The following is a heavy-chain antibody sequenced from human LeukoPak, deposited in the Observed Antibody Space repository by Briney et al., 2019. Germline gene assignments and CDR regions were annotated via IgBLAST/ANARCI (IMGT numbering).Heavy chain of an antibody. D-gene: IGHD4/OR15-4a*01. J-gene: IGHJ4*02. CDR3: ARRAGAYSHPYDY. V-gene: IGHV3-53*01. CDR1: GFTVSSNS. Sequence: GGSLRPSCTVSGFTVSSNSMSWVRQAPGKGLEWVSFIYSDNTHYSYSVKGRFTISRDNSKNTLYLQMNSLRAEDTAVYYCARRAGAYSHPYDYWGQGTLVTVSS. CDR2: IYSDNT.